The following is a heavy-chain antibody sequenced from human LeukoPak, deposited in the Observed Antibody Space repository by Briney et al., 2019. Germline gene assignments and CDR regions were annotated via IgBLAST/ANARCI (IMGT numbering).Heavy chain of an antibody. J-gene: IGHJ6*03. CDR1: GFTFSSYN. V-gene: IGHV3-21*01. D-gene: IGHD3-10*01. CDR2: ISSSSSYI. CDR3: ARSELGYNYYYMDV. Sequence: GGSLRLSCAASGFTFSSYNMNWVRQAPGKGLEWVSSISSSSSYIYYADSVKGRFTISRDNAKKSLYLQMNSLRAEDTAVYYCARSELGYNYYYMDVWGKGTTVTISS.